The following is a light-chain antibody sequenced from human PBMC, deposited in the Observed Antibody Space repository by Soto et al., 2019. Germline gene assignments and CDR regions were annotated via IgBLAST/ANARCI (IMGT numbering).Light chain of an antibody. CDR1: QNIYSN. CDR3: QQYNNWPPAWT. V-gene: IGKV3-15*01. CDR2: RAS. J-gene: IGKJ1*01. Sequence: IVMTQSPATLSVSPGERVTLSCTSIQNIYSNIAWYQQRPGPAPSLLIYRASTRATGVPARFSGSGSGTDFTLTISSLQSEDFTVYSCQQYNNWPPAWTFGQGTKVDIK.